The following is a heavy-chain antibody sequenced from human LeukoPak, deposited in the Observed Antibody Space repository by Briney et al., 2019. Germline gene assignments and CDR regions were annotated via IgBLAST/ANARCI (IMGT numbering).Heavy chain of an antibody. D-gene: IGHD2-15*01. CDR2: INHSGST. J-gene: IGHJ4*02. CDR3: ARLNSGGSCFDY. V-gene: IGHV4-34*01. CDR1: GGSFSGYY. Sequence: SETLSLTCAVYGGSFSGYYWSWNRQPPGKGLEWIGEINHSGSTNYNPSLKSRVTISVDTSKNQFSLKLSSVTAADTAVYYCARLNSGGSCFDYWGQGTLVTVSS.